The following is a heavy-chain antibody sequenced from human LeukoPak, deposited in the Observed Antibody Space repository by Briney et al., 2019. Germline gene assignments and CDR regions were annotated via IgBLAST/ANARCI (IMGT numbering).Heavy chain of an antibody. CDR3: ATWTEGQQLVGGFDY. J-gene: IGHJ4*02. V-gene: IGHV3-11*01. CDR2: INIGGTNT. D-gene: IGHD6-13*01. Sequence: PGGSLRLSCAASGFTFNDYYMSWIRQAPGKGLEWLSYINIGGTNTHYADSVKGRFTISRDNAKKSLYLEMNNLRAEDTAVYYCATWTEGQQLVGGFDYWGQGTLVTVSS. CDR1: GFTFNDYY.